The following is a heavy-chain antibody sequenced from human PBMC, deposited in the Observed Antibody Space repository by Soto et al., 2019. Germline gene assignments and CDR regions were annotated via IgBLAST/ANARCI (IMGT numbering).Heavy chain of an antibody. CDR2: IYYSGST. V-gene: IGHV4-39*01. Sequence: SETLSLTCTVSGGSISSSSYYWGWIRQPPGKGLEWIGSIYYSGSTYYNPSLKSRVTISVDTSKNQFSLKLSSVTAADTAVYYCARQGESSGWRYYYYGMDVWGQGTTVTVSS. D-gene: IGHD6-19*01. CDR1: GGSISSSSYY. CDR3: ARQGESSGWRYYYYGMDV. J-gene: IGHJ6*02.